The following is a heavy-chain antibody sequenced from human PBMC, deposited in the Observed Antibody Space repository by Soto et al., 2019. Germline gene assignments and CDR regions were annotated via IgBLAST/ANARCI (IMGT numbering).Heavy chain of an antibody. D-gene: IGHD6-6*01. CDR2: VYQTGST. Sequence: SETLSLTCAVSGGSISTINWWTWVRQPPGKGLDWIGEVYQTGSTSYNPSLESRVTISIDKSKNQFSLKLRSVTAADTAVYYCARVSSSSAFGMDVWGQGTTVTVSS. CDR1: GGSISTINW. CDR3: ARVSSSSAFGMDV. V-gene: IGHV4-4*02. J-gene: IGHJ6*02.